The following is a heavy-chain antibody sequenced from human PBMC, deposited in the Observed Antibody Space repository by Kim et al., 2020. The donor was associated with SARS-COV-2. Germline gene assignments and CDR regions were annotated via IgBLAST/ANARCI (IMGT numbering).Heavy chain of an antibody. CDR2: IWYDGSNK. J-gene: IGHJ3*02. CDR1: GFTFSSYG. V-gene: IGHV3-33*01. Sequence: GGSLRLSCAASGFTFSSYGMHWVRQAPGKGLEWVAVIWYDGSNKYYADSVEGRFTISRDNSKNTLYLQMNSLRAEDTAVYYCARDHSRQRDAFDIWGQGTMVTVSS. D-gene: IGHD6-25*01. CDR3: ARDHSRQRDAFDI.